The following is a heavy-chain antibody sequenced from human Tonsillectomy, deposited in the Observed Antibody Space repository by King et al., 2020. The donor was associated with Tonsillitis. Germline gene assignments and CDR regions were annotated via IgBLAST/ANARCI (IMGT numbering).Heavy chain of an antibody. D-gene: IGHD3-10*01. J-gene: IGHJ4*02. Sequence: VQLVESGGGLVKPGGSLRLSCAASGFTFSSYSMNWVRQAPGKGLEWVSSITSSSSYISYADSVKGRFTISRDNAKKSLSLQMNSLRDEDTAVYYCARDLRFGEPSLDYWGQGTLVTVSS. CDR1: GFTFSSYS. V-gene: IGHV3-21*01. CDR3: ARDLRFGEPSLDY. CDR2: ITSSSSYI.